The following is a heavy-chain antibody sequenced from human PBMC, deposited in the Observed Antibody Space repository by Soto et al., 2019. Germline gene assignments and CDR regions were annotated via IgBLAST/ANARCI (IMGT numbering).Heavy chain of an antibody. CDR1: GGTFSSYT. CDR2: IIPILGIA. V-gene: IGHV1-69*02. CDR3: ARTYCSGGSWSGHTSYYYGMDV. Sequence: QVQLVQSGAEVKKLESSVKVSCKASGGTFSSYTISWVRQAPGQGLEWMGRIIPILGIANYAQKFQGRVTITADKSTSTADMELSSLRSEDTAVYYCARTYCSGGSWSGHTSYYYGMDVCGQGTTVTVSS. J-gene: IGHJ6*02. D-gene: IGHD2-15*01.